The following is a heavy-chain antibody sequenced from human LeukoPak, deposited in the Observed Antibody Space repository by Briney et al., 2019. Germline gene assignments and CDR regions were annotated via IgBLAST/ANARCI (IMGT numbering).Heavy chain of an antibody. V-gene: IGHV4-34*01. Sequence: PSEALSLTCAVYGGSFSGYYWSWIRQPPGKGLEWIGEINHSGSINYNPSLKSRVTISVDTSKNQFSLKLSSVTAADTAVYYCALEVDAPYYYDSSGYYYWGQGTLVTVSS. CDR2: INHSGSI. J-gene: IGHJ4*02. CDR1: GGSFSGYY. CDR3: ALEVDAPYYYDSSGYYY. D-gene: IGHD3-22*01.